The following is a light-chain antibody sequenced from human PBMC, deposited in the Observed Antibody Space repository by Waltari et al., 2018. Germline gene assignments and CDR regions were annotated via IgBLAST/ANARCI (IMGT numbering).Light chain of an antibody. CDR3: QQYRHWPLA. V-gene: IGKV3-15*01. Sequence: ETVMTQSPATLSVSPGERVTLSCRASLTIVDNLAWYQQRPGQPPRLLIYAASTRATGVPARFSGGGSGTEFTLTISSLQSEDFAVYYCQQYRHWPLAFGGGTKVEI. CDR1: LTIVDN. J-gene: IGKJ4*01. CDR2: AAS.